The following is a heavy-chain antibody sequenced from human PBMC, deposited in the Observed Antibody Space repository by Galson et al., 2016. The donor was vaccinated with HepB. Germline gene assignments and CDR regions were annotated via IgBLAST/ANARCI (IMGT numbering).Heavy chain of an antibody. CDR3: ARVGGEWRLPGYYYYYGIDF. Sequence: GAISGDSVSTNTASWNWIRQSPSRGLEWLGRTYYRSKWYNDYAESVKSRITINPDTSKNRVSLHLNSVTPEDKAVYYCARVGGEWRLPGYYYYYGIDFWGQGTTVTVSS. CDR2: TYYRSKWYN. D-gene: IGHD6-25*01. V-gene: IGHV6-1*01. J-gene: IGHJ6*02. CDR1: GDSVSTNTAS.